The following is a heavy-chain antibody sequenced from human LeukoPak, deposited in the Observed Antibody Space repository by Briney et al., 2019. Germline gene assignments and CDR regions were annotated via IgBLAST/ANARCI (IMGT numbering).Heavy chain of an antibody. CDR2: VSPDGSTT. D-gene: IGHD3-10*01. CDR3: AKYYNSGTYSLDY. J-gene: IGHJ4*02. CDR1: GFTFSTYW. Sequence: GGSLRLSCAASGFTFSTYWMHWVRQTPGKGLVWVSRVSPDGSTTYYADSVKGRFTISRDNAKNTPYLQMNSLRAEDTAVYYCAKYYNSGTYSLDYWGQGTLVTVSS. V-gene: IGHV3-74*01.